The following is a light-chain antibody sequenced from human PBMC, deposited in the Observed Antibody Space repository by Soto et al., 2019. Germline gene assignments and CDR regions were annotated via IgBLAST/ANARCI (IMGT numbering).Light chain of an antibody. J-gene: IGLJ2*01. CDR3: SSYTSSNTLEV. CDR1: SRDVGGSNY. CDR2: EVS. V-gene: IGLV2-14*01. Sequence: QSVLIQPASVSGSPGQSITISCTGTSRDVGGSNYVSWYQHHPHRAPKLLIYEVSYRPSGVSSHFSGSKSGNTASLTISGLQAEDDADYYCSSYTSSNTLEVFGVGTKLTVL.